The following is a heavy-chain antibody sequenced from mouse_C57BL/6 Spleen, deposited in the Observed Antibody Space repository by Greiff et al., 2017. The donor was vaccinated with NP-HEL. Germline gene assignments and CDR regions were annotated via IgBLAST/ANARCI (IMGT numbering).Heavy chain of an antibody. J-gene: IGHJ2*01. Sequence: VQLQQSGTVLARPGASVKMSCKTSGYTFTSYWMHWVKQRPGQGLEWIGAIHPGNSDTSYNQKFKGKAKLTAVTSASTAYMELSSLTNEDSAVYYCTRRESAQNYFDYWGQGTTLTVSS. D-gene: IGHD3-2*02. CDR3: TRRESAQNYFDY. CDR1: GYTFTSYW. CDR2: IHPGNSDT. V-gene: IGHV1-5*01.